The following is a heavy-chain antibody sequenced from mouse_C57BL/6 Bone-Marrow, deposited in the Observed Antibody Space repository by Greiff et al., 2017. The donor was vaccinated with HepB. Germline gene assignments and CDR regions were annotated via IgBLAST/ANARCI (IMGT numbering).Heavy chain of an antibody. CDR2: IDPENGDT. J-gene: IGHJ4*01. D-gene: IGHD1-1*01. Sequence: VQLQQSGAELVRPGASVKLSCTASGFNIKDDYMHWVKQRPEQGLEWIGWIDPENGDTEYASKFQGKATITADTSSNTAYLQLSSLTSEDTAVYYCTTLHYYGSSYEAMDDWGQGTSVTVSS. V-gene: IGHV14-4*01. CDR3: TTLHYYGSSYEAMDD. CDR1: GFNIKDDY.